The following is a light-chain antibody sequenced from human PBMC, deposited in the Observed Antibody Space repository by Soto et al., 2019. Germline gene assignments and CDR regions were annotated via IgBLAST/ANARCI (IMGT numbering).Light chain of an antibody. J-gene: IGLJ2*01. V-gene: IGLV2-14*01. CDR2: EVS. CDR3: TSYTSRSTAVV. Sequence: QSVLTQPASVSGAPGQSITISCTGTSSDVGGYNYVSWYQQHPGKAPKLMIYEVSNRPSGFSNRFSGSKSCNTASLTISGLQAEDEADYYCTSYTSRSTAVVFGGGTKLTVL. CDR1: SSDVGGYNY.